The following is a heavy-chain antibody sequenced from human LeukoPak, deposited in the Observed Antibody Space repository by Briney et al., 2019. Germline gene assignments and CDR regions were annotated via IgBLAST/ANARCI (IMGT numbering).Heavy chain of an antibody. CDR2: IIPIFGTA. CDR3: ASRYCSGGSCRPYYYGMDV. CDR1: GGTFSSYA. D-gene: IGHD2-15*01. J-gene: IGHJ6*02. V-gene: IGHV1-69*13. Sequence: SVKVSCKASGGTFSSYAISWVRQAPGQGLEWMGGIIPIFGTAYYAQKFQGRVTITADESTSTAYMELSSLRSEDTAVYYCASRYCSGGSCRPYYYGMDVWGQGTTVTVSS.